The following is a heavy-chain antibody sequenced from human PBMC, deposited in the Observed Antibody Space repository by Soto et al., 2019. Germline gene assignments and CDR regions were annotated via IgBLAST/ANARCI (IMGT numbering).Heavy chain of an antibody. CDR2: IKTDGSST. Sequence: EVQLVESGGGLVQPGGSLRLSCAASGFSFSNYWIHWVRQAPGKGLVWVSRIKTDGSSTDYAASVKGRFTIYRDNAKNTLYLQMNSLTGEDTAVYYCAKREGNTYGLFHWGQGTLVTVSS. V-gene: IGHV3-74*01. CDR3: AKREGNTYGLFH. D-gene: IGHD5-18*01. J-gene: IGHJ4*02. CDR1: GFSFSNYW.